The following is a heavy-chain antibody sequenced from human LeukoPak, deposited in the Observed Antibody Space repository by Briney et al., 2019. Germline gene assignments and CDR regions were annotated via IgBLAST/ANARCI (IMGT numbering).Heavy chain of an antibody. CDR3: ARDKDFTIDY. CDR1: GLTFSNYM. V-gene: IGHV3-7*01. J-gene: IGHJ4*02. CDR2: MRTDGSVP. D-gene: IGHD3-10*01. Sequence: PGGSLRLSCAVPGLTFSNYMMTWVRQAPGEGLEWVANMRTDGSVPSYVDSVKGRFIISRDNAKNSLYLQMNSLRVEDTAVYYCARDKDFTIDYWGQGTLVTVSS.